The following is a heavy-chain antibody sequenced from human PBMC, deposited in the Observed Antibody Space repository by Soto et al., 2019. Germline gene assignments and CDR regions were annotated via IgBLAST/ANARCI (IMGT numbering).Heavy chain of an antibody. CDR3: ASWIAAAGTFDY. V-gene: IGHV1-69*13. Sequence: SVKVSCKASGGTFSSYAISWVRQAPGQGLEWMGGIIPIFGTANYAQKFQGRVTITADESTSTAYMELSSLRSEDTAVYYCASWIAAAGTFDYWGQGALVTVSS. D-gene: IGHD6-13*01. CDR1: GGTFSSYA. J-gene: IGHJ4*02. CDR2: IIPIFGTA.